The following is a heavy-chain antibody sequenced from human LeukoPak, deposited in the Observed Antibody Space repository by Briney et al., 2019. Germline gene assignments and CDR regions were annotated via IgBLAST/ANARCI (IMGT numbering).Heavy chain of an antibody. D-gene: IGHD5-12*01. CDR1: GFAFSDYW. Sequence: PGGSLRLSCTVSGFAFSDYWMSWVRQAPGKGLEWLANINQDGSQTSYVDSVRGRFTDSRDNAKNSLYLQMNSLRGDDTAVYYCARDSSPRYSGYDWVYWGRGTLVTVSS. V-gene: IGHV3-7*01. J-gene: IGHJ4*02. CDR2: INQDGSQT. CDR3: ARDSSPRYSGYDWVY.